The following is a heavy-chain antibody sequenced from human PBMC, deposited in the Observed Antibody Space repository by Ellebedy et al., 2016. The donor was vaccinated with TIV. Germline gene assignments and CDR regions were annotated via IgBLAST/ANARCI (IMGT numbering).Heavy chain of an antibody. CDR1: DGSISTYY. D-gene: IGHD3-22*01. V-gene: IGHV4-59*01. Sequence: MPSETLSLTCTVSDGSISTYYWSWIRQPPGKGLEWIGYIYYSGSTKYNPSLKSRVTMSVDTSKKQFSLNLSSVTAADTAVYYCATSYDSSGYYDDDAFDIWGQGTMVTVSS. CDR3: ATSYDSSGYYDDDAFDI. CDR2: IYYSGST. J-gene: IGHJ3*02.